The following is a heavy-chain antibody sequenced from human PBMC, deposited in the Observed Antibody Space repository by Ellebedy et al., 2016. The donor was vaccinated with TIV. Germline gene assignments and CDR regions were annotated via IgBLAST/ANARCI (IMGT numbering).Heavy chain of an antibody. CDR1: GFTFSGYG. D-gene: IGHD3-10*01. J-gene: IGHJ3*02. CDR3: AKDGAVRGVHDAFDI. Sequence: GESLKISXAASGFTFSGYGMSWARQAPGKGLEWVSGISGSGGSTYYADSVKGRFTISRGNSKNTLYLQMNSLRAEDTAVYYCAKDGAVRGVHDAFDIWGQGTMVTVSS. V-gene: IGHV3-23*01. CDR2: ISGSGGST.